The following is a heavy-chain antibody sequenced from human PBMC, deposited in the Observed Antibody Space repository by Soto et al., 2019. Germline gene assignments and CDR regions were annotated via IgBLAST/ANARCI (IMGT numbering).Heavy chain of an antibody. CDR1: GGSISSGGYY. V-gene: IGHV4-31*03. Sequence: SETLSLTCTVSGGSISSGGYYWSWIRQHPGKGLEWIGYIYYSGSTYYNPSLKSRVTISVDTSKNQFSLKLSSVTAADTAVYYCSRDVYGGNSDDAFDILGQGTMVTVSS. CDR2: IYYSGST. D-gene: IGHD4-17*01. J-gene: IGHJ3*02. CDR3: SRDVYGGNSDDAFDI.